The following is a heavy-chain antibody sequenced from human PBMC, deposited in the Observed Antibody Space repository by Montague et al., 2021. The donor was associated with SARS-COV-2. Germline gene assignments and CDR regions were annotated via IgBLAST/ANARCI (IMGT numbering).Heavy chain of an antibody. CDR2: GHYTGTT. D-gene: IGHD1-1*01. CDR1: GGSITVSLDD. CDR3: ARHRANAGSLDI. V-gene: IGHV4-39*01. J-gene: IGHJ3*02. Sequence: SETLSLTCTVSGGSITVSLDDGDWIRQPPGKGLEWIWGGHYTGTTSYNASLKSRLTISVDTSENRFSLKMTSVTASDTAVYYCARHRANAGSLDIWGQGTMVTVSS.